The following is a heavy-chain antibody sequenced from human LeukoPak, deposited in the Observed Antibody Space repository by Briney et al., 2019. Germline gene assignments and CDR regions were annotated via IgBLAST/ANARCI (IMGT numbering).Heavy chain of an antibody. CDR1: GYTFTSYD. Sequence: ASVKVSCKASGYTFTSYDINWVRQATGQGLEWMGWMNPNSGNTSYAQKFQGRVTMTRDTSTSTVYMELSSLRSEDTAVYYCARDRSGSAVTTYHFDYWGQGTLVTVSS. CDR3: ARDRSGSAVTTYHFDY. D-gene: IGHD4-11*01. V-gene: IGHV1-8*02. J-gene: IGHJ4*02. CDR2: MNPNSGNT.